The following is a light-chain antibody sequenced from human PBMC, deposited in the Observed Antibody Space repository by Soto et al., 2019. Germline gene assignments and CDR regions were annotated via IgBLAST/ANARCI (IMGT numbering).Light chain of an antibody. CDR1: QILVHSDGIAY. J-gene: IGKJ5*01. CDR3: MQGTHWPIT. CDR2: KVS. V-gene: IGKV2-30*02. Sequence: DVVMTQSPLCLPVNLGRPCSISCRSNQILVHSDGIAYFSWFQQRPGRSPRXLIYKVSNRDSGVPARFSGSGSGTDFALKISRVEAEDVGVYYCMQGTHWPITFGQGTRLEIK.